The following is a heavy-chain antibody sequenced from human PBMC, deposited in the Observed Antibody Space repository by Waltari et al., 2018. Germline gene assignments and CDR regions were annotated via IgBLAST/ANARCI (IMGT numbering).Heavy chain of an antibody. CDR3: ARALASQQNDY. V-gene: IGHV3-7*01. J-gene: IGHJ4*02. CDR2: INAYVNEK. D-gene: IGHD1-1*01. Sequence: EVQLVESGGDLVQPGGSVKLSCAAAGFTFSNNWLSSCRQAQGKGLEWVANINAYVNEKYHLDSVKGRFTVSRDNVKNSLYLQMNNLRAEDTAVYFCARALASQQNDYWGQGTLVTVSS. CDR1: GFTFSNNW.